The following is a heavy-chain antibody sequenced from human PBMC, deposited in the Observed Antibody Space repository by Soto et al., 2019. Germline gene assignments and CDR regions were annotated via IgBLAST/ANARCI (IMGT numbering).Heavy chain of an antibody. Sequence: SVKVSCKVSGYTLTELSMHWVRQAPGKGLEWMGGIIPIFGPANFAKKFQGRVTITADESTTTAYMELSSLTSEDTAVYYCATGSFTSTGGRIGYHYNAMDVWGQGTTVTVSS. J-gene: IGHJ6*02. CDR3: ATGSFTSTGGRIGYHYNAMDV. CDR2: IIPIFGPA. D-gene: IGHD1-1*01. V-gene: IGHV1-69*13. CDR1: GYTLTELS.